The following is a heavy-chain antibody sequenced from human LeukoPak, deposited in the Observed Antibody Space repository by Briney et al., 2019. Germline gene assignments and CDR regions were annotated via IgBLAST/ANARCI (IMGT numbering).Heavy chain of an antibody. J-gene: IGHJ4*02. CDR3: ARGRDYDFWSLELHPFDY. Sequence: PSQTLSLTCTVSGGSISSGGYYWSWIRQPPGKGLEWIGYIYHSGSTYYNPSLKSRVTISVDRSKNQFSLKLSSVTAADTAVYYCARGRDYDFWSLELHPFDYWGQGTLVTVSS. V-gene: IGHV4-30-2*01. CDR1: GGSISSGGYY. D-gene: IGHD3-3*01. CDR2: IYHSGST.